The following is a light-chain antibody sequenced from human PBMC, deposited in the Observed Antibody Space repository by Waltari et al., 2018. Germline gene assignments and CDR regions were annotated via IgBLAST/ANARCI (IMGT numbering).Light chain of an antibody. CDR3: QSWDINTVV. CDR1: KLENKY. Sequence: SSDLTQPPSVSVSPGQTASITCSGDKLENKYVCWLQQKPGQSPMVVIFEDNKRPSGIPCRFSGSNSGNTATLTISGTQAMDEAAYYCQSWDINTVVFGGGTKLTVV. J-gene: IGLJ2*01. V-gene: IGLV3-1*01. CDR2: EDN.